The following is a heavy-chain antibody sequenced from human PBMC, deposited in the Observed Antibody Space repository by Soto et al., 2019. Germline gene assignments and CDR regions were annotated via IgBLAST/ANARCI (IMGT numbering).Heavy chain of an antibody. CDR1: GFTFSSYA. V-gene: IGHV3-23*01. D-gene: IGHD3-16*01. J-gene: IGHJ6*03. Sequence: GGSLRLSCAASGFTFSSYAMSWVRQAPGKGLEWVSAISGSGGSTYYADSVKGRFTISRDNSKNTLYLQMNSLRAEDTAVYYCAKLTADYYYYYYLDGWGKGTTVTVAS. CDR3: AKLTADYYYYYYLDG. CDR2: ISGSGGST.